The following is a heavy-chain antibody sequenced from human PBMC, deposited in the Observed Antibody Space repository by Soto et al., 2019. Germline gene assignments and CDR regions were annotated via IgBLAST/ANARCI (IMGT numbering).Heavy chain of an antibody. D-gene: IGHD1-26*01. CDR2: ISYDGSNK. J-gene: IGHJ5*02. CDR1: GFAFSSYG. V-gene: IGHV3-30*18. CDR3: AKGVRWELLRWFDP. Sequence: GGSLRLSCAASGFAFSSYGMHWVRQAPGKGLEWVAVISYDGSNKYYADSVKGRFTISRDNSKNTLYLQMNSLRAEDTAVYYCAKGVRWELLRWFDPWGQGTLVTVPQ.